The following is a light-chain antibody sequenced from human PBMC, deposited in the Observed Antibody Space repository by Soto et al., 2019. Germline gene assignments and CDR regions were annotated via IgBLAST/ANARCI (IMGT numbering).Light chain of an antibody. CDR2: TIS. V-gene: IGKV2-40*01. CDR1: QSLLDSDYGNTY. J-gene: IGKJ1*01. Sequence: DIVMTQTPLSLPLTPGEPASISCRSSQSLLDSDYGNTYLDWYLQKPGQSPQLLIYTISYRASGVPDRFTGTGSGTDFTLRISRAKAEYVGVYYCMQRKEFPWTLGQGTKVDIK. CDR3: MQRKEFPWT.